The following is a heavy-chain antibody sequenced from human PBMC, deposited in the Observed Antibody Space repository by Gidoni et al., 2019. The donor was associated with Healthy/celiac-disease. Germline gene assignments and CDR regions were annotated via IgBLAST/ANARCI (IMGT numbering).Heavy chain of an antibody. CDR1: GGTFTSYA. Sequence: QVQLVQSGAEVKKPGSSVKVSCKASGGTFTSYAISWVRQAPGQGLEWMGGIIPIFGTANYAQNFQGRVTITADESTSTAYMELSSLRSEDTAVYYCARDRAPTMTTVTTFDYWGQGTLVTVSS. V-gene: IGHV1-69*01. CDR2: IIPIFGTA. CDR3: ARDRAPTMTTVTTFDY. J-gene: IGHJ4*02. D-gene: IGHD4-17*01.